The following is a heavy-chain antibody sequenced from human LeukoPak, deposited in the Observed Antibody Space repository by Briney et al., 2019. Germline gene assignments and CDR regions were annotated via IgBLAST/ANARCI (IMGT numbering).Heavy chain of an antibody. Sequence: GGSLRLSCAASGFTFTYAWMSWVRQAPGKGLEWVSSITSSSSYIYYADSVKGRFTISRDNAKNSLYLQMNSLRVEDTAVYYCARDAPPGYSSSWGYWGQGTLVTVSS. CDR3: ARDAPPGYSSSWGY. CDR2: ITSSSSYI. CDR1: GFTFTYAW. J-gene: IGHJ4*02. D-gene: IGHD6-13*01. V-gene: IGHV3-21*01.